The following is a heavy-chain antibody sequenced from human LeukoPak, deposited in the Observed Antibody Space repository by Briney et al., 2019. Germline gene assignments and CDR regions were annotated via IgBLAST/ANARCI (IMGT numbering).Heavy chain of an antibody. CDR3: VRTRGSLDY. V-gene: IGHV3-64*01. Sequence: WGCLRLSCVASGCTFSNYAMHWVRPAPGRGLEYVSAINTNGGTTYYANSVKGRFNISRDNSKNTVYLQMGSLRAEDMAVYHCVRTRGSLDYWGQGTLVTVSS. D-gene: IGHD3-16*01. J-gene: IGHJ4*02. CDR1: GCTFSNYA. CDR2: INTNGGTT.